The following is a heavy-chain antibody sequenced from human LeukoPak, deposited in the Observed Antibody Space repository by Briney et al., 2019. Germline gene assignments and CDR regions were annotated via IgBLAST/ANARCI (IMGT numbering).Heavy chain of an antibody. V-gene: IGHV4-4*07. CDR3: ARDSTGTAFDP. CDR2: LQPSGAT. CDR1: GASISSYY. Sequence: SETLSLTCIVSGASISSYYWSWIRHPAGKELEWIGRLQPSGATNYNPSLESRVTTSVDTSKNQFSLSLTSVTAADTAVYYCARDSTGTAFDPWGQGTLVTVSS. D-gene: IGHD1-14*01. J-gene: IGHJ5*02.